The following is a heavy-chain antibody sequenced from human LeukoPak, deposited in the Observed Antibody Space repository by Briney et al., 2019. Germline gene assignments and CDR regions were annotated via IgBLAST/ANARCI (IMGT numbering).Heavy chain of an antibody. D-gene: IGHD5-18*01. CDR2: ISGSGGST. J-gene: IGHJ4*02. V-gene: IGHV3-23*01. CDR1: GFTFSSYA. Sequence: PGGSLRLSCAASGFTFSSYAMSWVRQAPGKGLEWASAISGSGGSTYYADSVKGRFTISRDNSKNTLYLQMNSLRAEDTAVYYCAKDPTWIQLWFGHTPPDYWGQGTLVTVSS. CDR3: AKDPTWIQLWFGHTPPDY.